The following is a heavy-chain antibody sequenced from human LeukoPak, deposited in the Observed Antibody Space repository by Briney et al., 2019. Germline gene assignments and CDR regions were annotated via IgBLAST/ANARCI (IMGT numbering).Heavy chain of an antibody. CDR2: MNPNSGNT. V-gene: IGHV1-8*01. Sequence: GASVKVSCKASGYTFTSYDINWVRQATGQGLVWMGWMNPNSGNTGYAQKFQGRVTMTRNTSISTAYVELSSLRSEDTAVYYCASLFSSGWYYFDYWGQGTLVTVSS. CDR1: GYTFTSYD. D-gene: IGHD6-19*01. CDR3: ASLFSSGWYYFDY. J-gene: IGHJ4*02.